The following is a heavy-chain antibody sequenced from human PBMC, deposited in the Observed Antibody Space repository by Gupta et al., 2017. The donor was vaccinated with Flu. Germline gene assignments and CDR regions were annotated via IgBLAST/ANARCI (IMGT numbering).Heavy chain of an antibody. CDR3: ATRNHIVVVTATTDWYFDL. Sequence: QVQLVQSGAEVKKPGASVKVSCKVSGYTLTELSMPWVRQAPGKGLEWMGGFDPEDGETIYAQKFQGRVTMTEDTSTDTAYMELSSLRSEDTAVYYCATRNHIVVVTATTDWYFDLWGRGTLVTVSS. CDR2: FDPEDGET. V-gene: IGHV1-24*01. J-gene: IGHJ2*01. CDR1: GYTLTELS. D-gene: IGHD2-21*02.